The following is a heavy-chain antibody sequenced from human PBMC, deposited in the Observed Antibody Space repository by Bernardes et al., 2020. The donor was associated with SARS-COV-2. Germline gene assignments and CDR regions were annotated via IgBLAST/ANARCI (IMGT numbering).Heavy chain of an antibody. V-gene: IGHV4-34*01. J-gene: IGHJ4*01. CDR3: ARVPTPDLRGAGTFDY. Sequence: SETLSLTCAVYGETFSGYYWSWIRQFPGKGLEWIGQINEGGITNYNPSLKSRVIISVDKSKNQFSLKLSSVTAADTAVYYCARVPTPDLRGAGTFDYWGQGTHVTVSS. CDR1: GETFSGYY. CDR2: INEGGIT. D-gene: IGHD6-19*01.